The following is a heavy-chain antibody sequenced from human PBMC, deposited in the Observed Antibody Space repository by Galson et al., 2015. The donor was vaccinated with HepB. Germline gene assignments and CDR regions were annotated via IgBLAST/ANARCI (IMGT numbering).Heavy chain of an antibody. CDR3: ATGDSFDH. CDR1: GTSISNHY. V-gene: IGHV4-4*07. Sequence: LTCTVSGTSISNHYWSWIRQTAGKGLEWIGRFYISGTTNYNPSLKSRVTMSVDTSKNQFSLKMNSVTAADTAVYYCATGDSFDHWGQGTLVTVSS. J-gene: IGHJ4*02. D-gene: IGHD4-17*01. CDR2: FYISGTT.